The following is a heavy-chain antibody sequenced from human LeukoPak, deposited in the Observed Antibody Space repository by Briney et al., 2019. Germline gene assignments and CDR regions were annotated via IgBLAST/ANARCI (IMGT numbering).Heavy chain of an antibody. Sequence: GGSLRLSCAASGFSFSDYYMGWVRQAPGKGLEWVSRISGGSVTATFYADSVQGRFTTSRDNAKNSVYLQMNSLRADDSAIYFCGRWNFAFDVWGRGTTVTVS. CDR2: ISGGSVTAT. CDR3: GRWNFAFDV. V-gene: IGHV3-11*01. J-gene: IGHJ3*01. D-gene: IGHD1-7*01. CDR1: GFSFSDYY.